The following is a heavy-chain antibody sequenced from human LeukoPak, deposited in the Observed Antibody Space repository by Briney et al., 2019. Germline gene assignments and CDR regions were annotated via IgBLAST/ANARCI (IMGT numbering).Heavy chain of an antibody. CDR2: IYYTGRT. J-gene: IGHJ3*02. V-gene: IGHV4-59*12. D-gene: IGHD3-10*01. CDR3: ARDDLKPRGFDI. CDR1: GGSISTYH. Sequence: ASETLSLTCTVSGGSISTYHWSWLRQPPGKGLEWIGYIYYTGRTSYNPSLKSRVTISLDTSKNQISLKLASVTAAAAAVYYCARDDLKPRGFDIWGQGTVVIVSS.